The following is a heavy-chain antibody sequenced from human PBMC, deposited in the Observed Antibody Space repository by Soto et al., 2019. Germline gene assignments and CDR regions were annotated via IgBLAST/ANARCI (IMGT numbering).Heavy chain of an antibody. Sequence: GGSLRLSCAASGFTFSSYAMSWVRQAPGKGLEWVSAISGSGGSTYYADSVEGRFTISRDNSKNTLYLQMNSLRAEDTAVYYCAKVSSTYYYYGMDVWGQGTTVTVSS. J-gene: IGHJ6*02. V-gene: IGHV3-23*01. CDR1: GFTFSSYA. CDR2: ISGSGGST. CDR3: AKVSSTYYYYGMDV.